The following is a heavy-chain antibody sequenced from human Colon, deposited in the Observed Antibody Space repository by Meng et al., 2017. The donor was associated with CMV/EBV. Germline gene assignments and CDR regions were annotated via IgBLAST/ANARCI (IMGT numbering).Heavy chain of an antibody. Sequence: GESLKISCAASGFTFGDYGMNWVRQIPGKGLEWVANIKQDGSEKYYVDSVKGRFTISRDNAKNSLYLQMNSLRAEDTAVYYCARVTQYYDFWSGYLSFDYWGQGTLVTVSS. J-gene: IGHJ4*02. D-gene: IGHD3-3*01. V-gene: IGHV3-7*01. CDR3: ARVTQYYDFWSGYLSFDY. CDR2: IKQDGSEK. CDR1: GFTFGDYG.